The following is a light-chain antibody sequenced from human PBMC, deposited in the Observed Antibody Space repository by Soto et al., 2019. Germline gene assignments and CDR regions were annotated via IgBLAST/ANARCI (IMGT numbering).Light chain of an antibody. V-gene: IGLV1-44*01. J-gene: IGLJ3*02. CDR2: SNN. Sequence: QAVVTQPPSASRTPGQRVTISCSGSSSNIGSNTVNWYQQLPGTAPKLLIYSNNQRPSGVPDRFSGSKSGTSASLAISGLQSEDEADYYCAAWDDSLNGPDWVFGGGTKLTVL. CDR1: SSNIGSNT. CDR3: AAWDDSLNGPDWV.